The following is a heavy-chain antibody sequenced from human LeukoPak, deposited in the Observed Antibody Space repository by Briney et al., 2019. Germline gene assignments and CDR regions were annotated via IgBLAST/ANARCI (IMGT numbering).Heavy chain of an antibody. D-gene: IGHD6-19*01. Sequence: GASVKVSCKASGYTFTTYGINWVRQAPGQGLEWVGWISAYNGNTNYAQKVQGRVTMTTDTSTSTAYMELRSLKSDDTAVYYCARDRVAERPGWFDPWGQGTPVTVSS. CDR2: ISAYNGNT. CDR3: ARDRVAERPGWFDP. V-gene: IGHV1-18*01. CDR1: GYTFTTYG. J-gene: IGHJ5*02.